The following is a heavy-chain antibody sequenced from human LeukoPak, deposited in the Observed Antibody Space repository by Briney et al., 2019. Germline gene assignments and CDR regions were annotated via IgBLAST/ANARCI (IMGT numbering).Heavy chain of an antibody. CDR1: GFTFSSYS. D-gene: IGHD3-10*01. Sequence: GGSLRLSCAASGFTFSSYSMNWVRQAPGKGLEWVSSISSSSSYIYYADSVKGRFTISRDNAKNSLYLQMNSLRAEDTAVYYCARDAYGRFGELFYGGQGTLVTVS. V-gene: IGHV3-21*01. J-gene: IGHJ4*02. CDR3: ARDAYGRFGELFY. CDR2: ISSSSSYI.